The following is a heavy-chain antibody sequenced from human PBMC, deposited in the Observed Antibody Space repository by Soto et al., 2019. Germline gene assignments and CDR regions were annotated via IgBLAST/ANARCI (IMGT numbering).Heavy chain of an antibody. Sequence: EGQLVESGGGLVLPGGSLRLSCAASGFIFSTYTLNWVRQAPGKGLEWVSYISAGRDAIHYADSVKGRFTVSRDNAKNSLFLQMNSLREEDTAVYYCARLYTTSRVGAWFEPWGQGTLVTVSS. J-gene: IGHJ5*02. CDR3: ARLYTTSRVGAWFEP. CDR2: ISAGRDAI. CDR1: GFIFSTYT. V-gene: IGHV3-48*02. D-gene: IGHD3-16*01.